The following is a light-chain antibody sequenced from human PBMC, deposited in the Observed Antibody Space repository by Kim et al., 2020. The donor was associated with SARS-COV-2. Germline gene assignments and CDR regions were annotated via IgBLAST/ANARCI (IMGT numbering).Light chain of an antibody. Sequence: EIVLTQSPGTLSLSPGERATLSCMASQSVSRSYLAWYQQKPGQAPRHLIYRASSRATGIPDRFSGSGSGTDFTLTISRLEPDDFAVYYCQQYDRSPQTFGQGTKVDIK. CDR1: QSVSRSY. CDR3: QQYDRSPQT. J-gene: IGKJ1*01. V-gene: IGKV3-20*01. CDR2: RAS.